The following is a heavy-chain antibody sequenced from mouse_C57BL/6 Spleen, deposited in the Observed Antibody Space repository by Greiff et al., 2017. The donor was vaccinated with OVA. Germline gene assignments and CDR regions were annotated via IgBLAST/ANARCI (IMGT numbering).Heavy chain of an antibody. CDR2: FYPGSGSI. Sequence: VKLMESGAELVKPGASVKLSCKASGYTFTEYTIHWVKQRSGQGLEWIGWFYPGSGSIKYNEKFKDKATLTADKSSSTVYMELSRLISKDSAVDFCARQREDAYYFDYWGQGTTLTVSS. J-gene: IGHJ2*01. V-gene: IGHV1-62-2*01. CDR1: GYTFTEYT. CDR3: ARQREDAYYFDY.